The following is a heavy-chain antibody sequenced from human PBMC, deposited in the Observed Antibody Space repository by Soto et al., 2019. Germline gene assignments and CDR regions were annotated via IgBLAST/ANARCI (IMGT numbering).Heavy chain of an antibody. CDR1: GFTFSDYF. CDR2: INSDSTFT. Sequence: QVQLVESGGGLVKPGGSLRLSCTASGFTFSDYFMSWLRLAPGKGPEWISYINSDSTFTTYADFVRGRFTISRDNAKNSLYLQMDSLRAEDTAVYYFARVGLIAAAGTTDYWGQGTLVTVSS. CDR3: ARVGLIAAAGTTDY. J-gene: IGHJ4*02. D-gene: IGHD6-13*01. V-gene: IGHV3-11*06.